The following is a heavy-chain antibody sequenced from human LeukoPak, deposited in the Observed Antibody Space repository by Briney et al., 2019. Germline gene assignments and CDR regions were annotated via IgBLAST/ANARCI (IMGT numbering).Heavy chain of an antibody. D-gene: IGHD1-26*01. Sequence: GASVKVSCKASGYTFTGYYMHWVRQAPGQGLEWMGWINPNSGGTNYAQKFQGRVTMTRDTSISTAYMELSRLRSDDTAVYYCAREPIVGATFYYYYYMDDWGKGTTVTISS. CDR1: GYTFTGYY. V-gene: IGHV1-2*02. CDR3: AREPIVGATFYYYYYMDD. CDR2: INPNSGGT. J-gene: IGHJ6*03.